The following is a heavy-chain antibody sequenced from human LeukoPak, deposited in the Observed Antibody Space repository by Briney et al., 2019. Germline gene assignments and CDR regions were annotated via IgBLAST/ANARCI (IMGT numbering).Heavy chain of an antibody. J-gene: IGHJ2*01. V-gene: IGHV4-38-2*02. CDR3: ARDPVVPATSMQFDWYFDL. CDR1: GYSISSGFY. CDR2: IYHSGST. D-gene: IGHD2-15*01. Sequence: SETLSLTCTVSGYSISSGFYWGLIRQPPGKGLEWIGSIYHSGSTYYNPSLKSRVTISVDTSKNQFSLKLTSVTAADTAVYYCARDPVVPATSMQFDWYFDLWGRGTLVTVSS.